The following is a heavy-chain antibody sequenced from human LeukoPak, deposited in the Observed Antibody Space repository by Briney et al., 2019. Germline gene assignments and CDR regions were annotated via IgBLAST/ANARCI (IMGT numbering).Heavy chain of an antibody. V-gene: IGHV1-8*01. J-gene: IGHJ3*02. CDR1: GYTFTSYD. CDR3: ARPYDSSGYYYSDAFDI. Sequence: ASVQLCCTASGYTFTSYDINWVRQATGQGHEWMGWMNPNSGNTGYAQKFQGRVTMTRNTSISTAYMELSSLRSEDTAVYYCARPYDSSGYYYSDAFDIWGQGTMVTVSS. D-gene: IGHD3-22*01. CDR2: MNPNSGNT.